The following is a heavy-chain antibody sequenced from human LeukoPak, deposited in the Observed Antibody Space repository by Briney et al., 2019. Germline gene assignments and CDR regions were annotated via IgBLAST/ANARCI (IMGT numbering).Heavy chain of an antibody. CDR1: GFTFSDHY. CDR3: ARDGPRGDVDY. D-gene: IGHD3-10*01. Sequence: PGGSLRLSCAVSGFTFSDHYMDWVRQAPGKGLEWMGWINPNSGGTNYAQQFQGRVTMSRDTSNSTAYMELSRLRSDDTAVYYCARDGPRGDVDYWGQGTLVTVSS. V-gene: IGHV1-2*02. J-gene: IGHJ4*02. CDR2: INPNSGGT.